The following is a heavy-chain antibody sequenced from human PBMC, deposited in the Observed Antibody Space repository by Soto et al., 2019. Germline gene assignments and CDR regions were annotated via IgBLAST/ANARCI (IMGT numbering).Heavy chain of an antibody. D-gene: IGHD3-3*01. V-gene: IGHV1-3*01. CDR2: INAGNGKT. J-gene: IGHJ5*02. Sequence: ASVKVSCKASGYTFTSYAMHWVRQAPGQRLEWMGWINAGNGKTKYSQKFQGRVTMTEDTSTDTAYMELSSLRSEDTAVYYCATSMAVIMSRSPGGWLDPWGQGTLVTVSS. CDR1: GYTFTSYA. CDR3: ATSMAVIMSRSPGGWLDP.